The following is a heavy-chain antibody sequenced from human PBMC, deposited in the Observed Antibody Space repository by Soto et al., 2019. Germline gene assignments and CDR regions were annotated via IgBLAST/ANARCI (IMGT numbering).Heavy chain of an antibody. CDR1: GYTFTGYY. Sequence: ASVTVSCKASGYTFTGYYMHWVRQAPGQGLEWMGWINPNSGGTNYAQKFQGRVTMTRDTSISTAYMELSRLRSDDTAVYYCARDGIAAAGLPFDYWGQGTLVTVSS. CDR2: INPNSGGT. D-gene: IGHD6-13*01. CDR3: ARDGIAAAGLPFDY. J-gene: IGHJ4*02. V-gene: IGHV1-2*02.